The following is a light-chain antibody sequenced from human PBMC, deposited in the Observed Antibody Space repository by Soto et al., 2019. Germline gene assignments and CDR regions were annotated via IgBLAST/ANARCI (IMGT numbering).Light chain of an antibody. CDR1: SRDIGGYNY. CDR2: DVT. V-gene: IGLV2-14*01. J-gene: IGLJ2*01. Sequence: QSALTQPASVSGSPGQSITISCTGTSRDIGGYNYVSWYQQHPGKAPKLMIYDVTNRPLGVSDRFSGSRSGDTASLTISGLQAEDEAHYYCTSYTTTSPVAFGGGTKVTVL. CDR3: TSYTTTSPVA.